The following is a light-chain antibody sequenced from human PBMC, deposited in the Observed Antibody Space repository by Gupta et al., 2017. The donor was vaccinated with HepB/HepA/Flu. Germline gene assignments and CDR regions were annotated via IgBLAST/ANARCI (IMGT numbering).Light chain of an antibody. V-gene: IGKV6-21*01. CDR2: YAS. J-gene: IGKJ4*01. Sequence: EVVLTQSPDFQSVTPKEKVTITCRASQSIGTSLHWYQQKPGQSPKLLINYASQSCSGVPSRFSGSGSGTYFTLTINSLEAEDAATYYCQQRSSIPITFGGGTKVEIK. CDR3: QQRSSIPIT. CDR1: QSIGTS.